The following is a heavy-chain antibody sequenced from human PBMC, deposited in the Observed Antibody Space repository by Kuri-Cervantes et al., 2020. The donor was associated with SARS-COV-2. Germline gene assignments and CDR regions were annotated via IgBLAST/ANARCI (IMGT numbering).Heavy chain of an antibody. CDR1: GGSISSYY. CDR3: ARGSSSWDFDY. J-gene: IGHJ4*02. D-gene: IGHD6-13*01. CDR2: IYYSGST. V-gene: IGHV4-59*01. Sequence: SETLSLTCTVSGGSISSYYWSWIRQPPGKGLEWIGYIYYSGSTNYNPSFKSRVTISVDTSKNQFSLKLSSVTAADTAVYYCARGSSSWDFDYWGQGTLVTVSS.